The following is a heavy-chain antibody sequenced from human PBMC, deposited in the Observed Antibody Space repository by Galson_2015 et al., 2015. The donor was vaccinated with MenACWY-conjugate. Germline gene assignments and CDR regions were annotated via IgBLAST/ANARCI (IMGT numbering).Heavy chain of an antibody. Sequence: QSGAEVKQPGESLKISCKGSGYYFTSYWIAWVRQIPGKGLEWVGLISPGGSNTRYSPSFQGQVTISADKSISTAYLQWSSLKASDTAMYYCARHPPGGRGMDVWGQGTTVTVSS. V-gene: IGHV5-51*01. J-gene: IGHJ6*02. CDR3: ARHPPGGRGMDV. D-gene: IGHD1-26*01. CDR1: GYYFTSYW. CDR2: ISPGGSNT.